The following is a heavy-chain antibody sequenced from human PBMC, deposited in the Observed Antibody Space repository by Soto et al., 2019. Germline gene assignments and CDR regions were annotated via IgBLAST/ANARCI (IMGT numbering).Heavy chain of an antibody. J-gene: IGHJ4*02. CDR1: GGSISSGGYY. CDR3: ARVTADYYILTGYQHYFDY. CDR2: IYYSGST. D-gene: IGHD3-9*01. Sequence: SETLSLTCTVSGGSISSGGYYWSWIRQHPGKGLEWIGYIYYSGSTYYNPSLKSRVTISVDTSKNQFSLKLSSVTAADTAVYYCARVTADYYILTGYQHYFDYWGQGTLVTLSS. V-gene: IGHV4-31*03.